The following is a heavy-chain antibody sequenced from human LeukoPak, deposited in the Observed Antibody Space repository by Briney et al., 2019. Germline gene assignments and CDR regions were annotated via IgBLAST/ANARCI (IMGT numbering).Heavy chain of an antibody. CDR2: ISAYNGNT. J-gene: IGHJ2*01. V-gene: IGHV1-18*01. D-gene: IGHD5-12*01. CDR3: ARDVATGSVWYFDL. Sequence: ASVKASCKASGYTFTSSGISWVRQAPGQGLEWMGWISAYNGNTNYAQKLQGRVTVTTDTSTSTAYMEPRSLRSDDTAVYYCARDVATGSVWYFDLWGRGTLVTVSS. CDR1: GYTFTSSG.